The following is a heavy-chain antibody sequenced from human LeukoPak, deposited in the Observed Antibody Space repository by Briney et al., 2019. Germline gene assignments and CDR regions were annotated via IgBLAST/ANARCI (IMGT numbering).Heavy chain of an antibody. V-gene: IGHV4-39*02. D-gene: IGHD3-22*01. Sequence: PSETLSPTCTVSGGSISSSSYYWGWIRQPPGKGLEWIGSIYYSGSTYYNPSLKSRVTISVDTSKNQFSLKLSSVTAADTAVYYCAREHYYDSNGDAFDIWGQGTMVTVSS. J-gene: IGHJ3*02. CDR1: GGSISSSSYY. CDR2: IYYSGST. CDR3: AREHYYDSNGDAFDI.